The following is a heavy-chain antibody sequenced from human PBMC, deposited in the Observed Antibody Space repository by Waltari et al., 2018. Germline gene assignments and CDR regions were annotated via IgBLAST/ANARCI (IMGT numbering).Heavy chain of an antibody. CDR2: INHSGST. V-gene: IGHV4-34*01. CDR3: ARGLPASYCSGGSCYPKWFDP. CDR1: GGSFSGYY. D-gene: IGHD2-15*01. Sequence: QVQLQQWGAGLLKPSATLSLTCAVYGGSFSGYYWSWIRQPPGRGLEWIGEINHSGSTNYNPSLKSRVTISVDTSKNQFSLKLSSVTAADTAVYYCARGLPASYCSGGSCYPKWFDPWGQGTLVTVSS. J-gene: IGHJ5*02.